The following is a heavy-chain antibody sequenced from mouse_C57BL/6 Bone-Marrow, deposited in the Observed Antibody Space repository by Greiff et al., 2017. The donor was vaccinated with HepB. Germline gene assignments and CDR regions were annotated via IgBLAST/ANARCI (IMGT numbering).Heavy chain of an antibody. D-gene: IGHD1-1*01. CDR2: IYPRSGNT. J-gene: IGHJ3*01. CDR1: GYTFTSYG. Sequence: VMLVESGAELARPGASVKLSCKASGYTFTSYGISWVKQRTGQGLEWIGEIYPRSGNTYYNEKFKGKATLTADKSSSTAYMELRSLTSEDSAVYFCARDRYGAWFAYWGQGTLVTVSA. V-gene: IGHV1-81*01. CDR3: ARDRYGAWFAY.